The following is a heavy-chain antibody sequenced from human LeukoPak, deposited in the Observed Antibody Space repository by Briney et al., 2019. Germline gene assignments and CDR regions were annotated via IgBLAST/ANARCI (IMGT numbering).Heavy chain of an antibody. CDR2: ISAYNGNT. V-gene: IGHV1-18*01. J-gene: IGHJ4*02. CDR3: ARDRLGGDLTGESLY. CDR1: GYPFDNFG. D-gene: IGHD4-17*01. Sequence: ASVKVSCKASGYPFDNFGLTWVRQAPGQGLEWMGWISAYNGNTHYAQKFRDRLTMTTDTSTRTAYLELRSLKSDDTAVYYCARDRLGGDLTGESLYWGEGTLVTVS.